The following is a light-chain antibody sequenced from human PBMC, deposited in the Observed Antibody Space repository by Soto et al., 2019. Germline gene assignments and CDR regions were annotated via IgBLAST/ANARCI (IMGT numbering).Light chain of an antibody. CDR2: EVS. Sequence: QSALTQPPSASGSPGQSVTISCTGTSSDVGAYNYVSWYQQHPGKAPKVMIYEVSKRRSGVPDRFSGSKSGNTASLTVAGLQVDDEADDCCTAHAGSNNVYVFGTGTKVTVL. J-gene: IGLJ1*01. CDR1: SSDVGAYNY. CDR3: TAHAGSNNVYV. V-gene: IGLV2-8*01.